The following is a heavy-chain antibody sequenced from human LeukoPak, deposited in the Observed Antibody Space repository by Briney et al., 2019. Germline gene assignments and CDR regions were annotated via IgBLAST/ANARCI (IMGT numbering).Heavy chain of an antibody. J-gene: IGHJ5*02. V-gene: IGHV4-39*01. CDR3: ARHAWNYVSYWFDP. CDR2: IYYSGST. D-gene: IGHD1-7*01. CDR1: GGSISSGGYY. Sequence: PSQTLSLTCTVSGGSISSGGYYWSWIRQPPGKGLEWIGSIYYSGSTYYNPSLKSRVTISVDTSKNQFSLKLSSVTAADTAVYYCARHAWNYVSYWFDPWGQGTLVTVSS.